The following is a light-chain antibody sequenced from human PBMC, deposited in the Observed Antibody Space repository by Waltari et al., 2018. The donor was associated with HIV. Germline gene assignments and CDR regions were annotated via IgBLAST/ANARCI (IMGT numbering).Light chain of an antibody. CDR1: ALPKQY. CDR3: QSADSSGTYV. CDR2: KDS. J-gene: IGLJ1*01. Sequence: SYELTQPPSVSVSPGQTARITCSGDALPKQYAYWYQQKPGQAPVLVIYKDSESPSGIPGRFSGSSSGTTVTLTISGVQAEDEADYYCQSADSSGTYVFGTGTKVTVL. V-gene: IGLV3-25*03.